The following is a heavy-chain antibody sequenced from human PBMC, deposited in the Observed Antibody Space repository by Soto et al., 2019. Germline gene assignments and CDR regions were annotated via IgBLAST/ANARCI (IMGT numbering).Heavy chain of an antibody. D-gene: IGHD3-22*01. CDR2: ISYDGSNK. Sequence: QVQLAESGGGVVQPGRSLRLSCAASGFTFSSYGMHWVRQAPGKGLEWVAVISYDGSNKYYVDSVKGRFTISRDNSKNTLYLQMNSLRAEDTAVYYCAKDLSSITKIVVAPEFSKYYYGMDVWGQGTTVTVSS. CDR1: GFTFSSYG. V-gene: IGHV3-30*18. J-gene: IGHJ6*02. CDR3: AKDLSSITKIVVAPEFSKYYYGMDV.